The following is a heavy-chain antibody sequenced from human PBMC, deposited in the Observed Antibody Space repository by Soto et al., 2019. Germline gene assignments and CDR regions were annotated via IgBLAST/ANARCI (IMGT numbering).Heavy chain of an antibody. CDR2: IYWDDDK. D-gene: IGHD3-3*01. V-gene: IGHV2-5*02. CDR1: GFSFTTSGVG. J-gene: IGHJ4*02. CDR3: AHRILRTVFGLVTTTAIYFDF. Sequence: QITLNESGPPVVKPAETLTLTCTFSGFSFTTSGVGVGWIRQSPGKAPEWLALIYWDDDKRYSASLKSRLTITKDTSKNQVVLTMASVDPADTATYYCAHRILRTVFGLVTTTAIYFDFWGQGTPVVVSS.